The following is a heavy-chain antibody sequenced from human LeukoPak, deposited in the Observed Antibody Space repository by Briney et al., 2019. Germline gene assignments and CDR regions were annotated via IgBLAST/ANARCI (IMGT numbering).Heavy chain of an antibody. Sequence: PGGSLRLSCAASGFTFSSSAMSWVRQAPGKGLEWVSTISGSDSSTHYADSVKGRFTISRDNSKNTLYLQMNSLRAGDTAAYYCAKDRLGAILYFDYWGQGTLVTVSS. CDR3: AKDRLGAILYFDY. V-gene: IGHV3-23*01. CDR2: ISGSDSST. J-gene: IGHJ4*02. D-gene: IGHD1-26*01. CDR1: GFTFSSSA.